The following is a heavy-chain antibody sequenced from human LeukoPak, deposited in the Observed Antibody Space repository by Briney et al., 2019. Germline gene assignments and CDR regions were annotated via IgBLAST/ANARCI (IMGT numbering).Heavy chain of an antibody. D-gene: IGHD3-22*01. CDR3: ARESLPGAYYYDSSGSYGMDV. Sequence: GGSLRLSYAASGFTFSSYGMHWVRQAPGKGLGWAAVIWYDGSNKYYADSVKGRFTISRDNSKNTLYLQMNSLRAEDTAVYYCARESLPGAYYYDSSGSYGMDVWGQGTTVTVSS. CDR1: GFTFSSYG. J-gene: IGHJ6*02. CDR2: IWYDGSNK. V-gene: IGHV3-33*01.